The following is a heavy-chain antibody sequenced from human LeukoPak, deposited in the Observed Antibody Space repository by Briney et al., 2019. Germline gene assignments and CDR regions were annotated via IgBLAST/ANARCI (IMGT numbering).Heavy chain of an antibody. CDR2: ISSSGSTI. CDR3: ARDSPDWPSKDAFDI. J-gene: IGHJ3*02. V-gene: IGHV3-11*01. D-gene: IGHD2-21*01. CDR1: GFTFSDYY. Sequence: KPGGSLRLSCAASGFTFSDYYMSWIRQAPGKGLEWVSYISSSGSTIYYADSVKGRFTISRDNAKNSLYLQMNSLRAEDTAVYYCARDSPDWPSKDAFDIWGQGTMVTVSS.